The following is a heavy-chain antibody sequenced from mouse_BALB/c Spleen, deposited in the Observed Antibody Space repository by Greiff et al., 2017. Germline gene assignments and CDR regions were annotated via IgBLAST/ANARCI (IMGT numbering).Heavy chain of an antibody. D-gene: IGHD1-1*01. CDR1: GYTFTSYT. J-gene: IGHJ2*01. CDR3: ARAGRITTGVEGY. Sequence: QVQLQQPGAELARPGASVKMSCKASGYTFTSYTMHWVKQRPGQGLEWIGYINPSSGYTNYNQKFKDKATLTADKSSSTAYMQLSSLTSEDSAVYYCARAGRITTGVEGYWGQGTTLKVSS. V-gene: IGHV1-4*01. CDR2: INPSSGYT.